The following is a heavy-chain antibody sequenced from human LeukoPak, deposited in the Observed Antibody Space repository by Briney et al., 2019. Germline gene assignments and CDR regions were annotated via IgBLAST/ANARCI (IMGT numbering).Heavy chain of an antibody. J-gene: IGHJ4*02. V-gene: IGHV3-33*06. CDR2: IWYDGSNK. D-gene: IGHD3-10*01. Sequence: GGSLRLSCAASGFTFSSYGMHWVRQAPGKGLERVAVIWYDGSNKYYPDSVKGRFTISRDNSKNTLYLQMSSLRADDTAVYFCTKRGVVIRGLLVIGLHTEAYYFDSWGQGILVTVSS. CDR3: TKRGVVIRGLLVIGLHTEAYYFDS. CDR1: GFTFSSYG.